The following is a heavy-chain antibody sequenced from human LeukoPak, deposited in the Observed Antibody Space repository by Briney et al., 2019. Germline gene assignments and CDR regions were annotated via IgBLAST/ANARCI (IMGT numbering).Heavy chain of an antibody. CDR2: ISTYNVKT. CDR3: ARGSPLGHY. J-gene: IGHJ4*02. Sequence: ASVKGSCKASGYIFTSYDISWVRQAPGQGLEWMGWISTYNVKTNYAQKLQGRVTMTTDTSTSTAYMELRSLRSDDTAVYYCARGSPLGHYWGQGTLVTVSS. V-gene: IGHV1-18*01. CDR1: GYIFTSYD.